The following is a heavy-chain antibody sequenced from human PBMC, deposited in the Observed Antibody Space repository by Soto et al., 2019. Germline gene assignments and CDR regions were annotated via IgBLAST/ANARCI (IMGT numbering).Heavy chain of an antibody. CDR1: GGSIISYY. CDR3: ARGGGYYDSFGYYGGHFFAF. D-gene: IGHD3-22*01. CDR2: IYDSGST. V-gene: IGHV4-59*01. J-gene: IGHJ1*01. Sequence: PSETLSLTCTVSGGSIISYYWSWIRQPPGKGLEWIGYIYDSGSTSYNPSLKSRVTISVDTSKNQFSLKLSSVTAADTAVYYCARGGGYYDSFGYYGGHFFAFRGQRSSVPVSS.